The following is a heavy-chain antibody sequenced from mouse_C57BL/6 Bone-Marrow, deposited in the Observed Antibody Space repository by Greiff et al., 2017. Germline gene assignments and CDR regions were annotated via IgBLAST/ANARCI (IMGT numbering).Heavy chain of an antibody. J-gene: IGHJ4*01. CDR2: ISDGGSYT. CDR1: GFTFSSYA. CDR3: AREWGLTSYAMDY. D-gene: IGHD4-1*01. V-gene: IGHV5-4*01. Sequence: EVQVVESGGGLVKPGGSLKLSCAASGFTFSSYAMSWVRQTPEKRLEWVATISDGGSYTYYPDNVKGRFTISRDNAKNNLYLQMSHLQSEDTAMYYCAREWGLTSYAMDYWGQGTSVTVSS.